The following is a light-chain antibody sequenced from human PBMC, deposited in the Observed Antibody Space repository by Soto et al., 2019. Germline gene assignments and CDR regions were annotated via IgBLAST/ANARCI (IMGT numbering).Light chain of an antibody. CDR2: EVT. CDR1: SSDVGTYNL. V-gene: IGLV2-23*02. J-gene: IGLJ1*01. CDR3: CSYGGSSALPYV. Sequence: QSALAQPVSVSGSPEQSVTISCTGTSSDVGTYNLVSWYQQHPGKAPKLIIYEVTERPSGVSNRFSGSKFGNTASLTISGLLPEDEADYYCCSYGGSSALPYVFGTGTKVTVL.